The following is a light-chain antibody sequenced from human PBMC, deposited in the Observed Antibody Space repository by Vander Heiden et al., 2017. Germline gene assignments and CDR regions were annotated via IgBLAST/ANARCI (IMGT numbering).Light chain of an antibody. CDR2: AAS. Sequence: DIQMTQSPSSLSAFVGDRVNITCRASQSISSYLNWYQHKPGKAPKLLIYAASSLQSGVPSRFSGSGSGTDFTLTISSLQPEDCATYYCQQSYSNPYTFGQGTKLEIK. J-gene: IGKJ2*01. V-gene: IGKV1-39*01. CDR1: QSISSY. CDR3: QQSYSNPYT.